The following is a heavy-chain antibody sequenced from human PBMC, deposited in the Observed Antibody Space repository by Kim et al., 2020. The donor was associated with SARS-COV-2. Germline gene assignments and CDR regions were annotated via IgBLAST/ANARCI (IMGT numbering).Heavy chain of an antibody. Sequence: SETLSLTCTVSGGSISSGGYYWSWIRQHPGKGLEWIGYIYYSGSTYYNPSLKSRVTISVDTSKNQFSLKLSSVTAADTAVYYCARDRGYYGSGSQPSYNWFDPWGQGTLVTVSS. CDR3: ARDRGYYGSGSQPSYNWFDP. V-gene: IGHV4-31*03. CDR1: GGSISSGGYY. CDR2: IYYSGST. D-gene: IGHD3-10*01. J-gene: IGHJ5*02.